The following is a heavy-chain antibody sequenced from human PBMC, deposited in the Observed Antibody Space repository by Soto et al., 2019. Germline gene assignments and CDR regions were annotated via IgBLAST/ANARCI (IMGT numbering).Heavy chain of an antibody. D-gene: IGHD6-13*01. V-gene: IGHV4-59*08. CDR3: ARHSSSWPIFDY. CDR2: IYYSGSP. J-gene: IGHJ4*02. Sequence: QVQLQESGPGLVKPSETLSLTCTVSGGSIGNSYWSWIRQSPGKGLEWIGYIYYSGSPNYNPSLKSRASISVDTSKNQFSLKLSSVTAADTAVYYCARHSSSWPIFDYWGQGTLVIVSS. CDR1: GGSIGNSY.